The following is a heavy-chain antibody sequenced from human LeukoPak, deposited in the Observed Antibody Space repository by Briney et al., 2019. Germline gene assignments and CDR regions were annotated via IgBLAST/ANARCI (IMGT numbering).Heavy chain of an antibody. CDR3: ASPNPRIAARPYYYYYMDV. V-gene: IGHV3-48*03. D-gene: IGHD6-6*01. J-gene: IGHJ6*03. Sequence: GGSLRLSCAASGFTFSSYEMNWVRQAPGKGLEWVSYISSSGSTIYYADSVKGRFTISRDNAKNSLYLQMNSLRAEDTAVYYCASPNPRIAARPYYYYYMDVWGKGTTVTVSS. CDR1: GFTFSSYE. CDR2: ISSSGSTI.